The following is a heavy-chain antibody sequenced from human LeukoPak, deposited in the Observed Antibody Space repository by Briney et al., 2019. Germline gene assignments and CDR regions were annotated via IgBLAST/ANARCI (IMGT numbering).Heavy chain of an antibody. Sequence: GGSLRLSCAASGFTFSSYWMHWVRQAPGKGLVWVSRINSDGSSTSYADSVKGRFTISRDNAKNTLHLQMNSLRAEDTAVYYCARDTFSGYDFWSGYLTYFDYWGQGTLVTVSS. CDR3: ARDTFSGYDFWSGYLTYFDY. CDR1: GFTFSSYW. J-gene: IGHJ4*02. CDR2: INSDGSST. D-gene: IGHD3-3*01. V-gene: IGHV3-74*01.